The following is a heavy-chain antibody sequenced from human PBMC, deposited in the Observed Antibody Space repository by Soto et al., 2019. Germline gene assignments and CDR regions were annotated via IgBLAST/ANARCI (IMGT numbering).Heavy chain of an antibody. J-gene: IGHJ6*02. CDR1: GGTCSSYA. CDR3: AREGEGIKIFGVVTSGYYYYGMDV. CDR2: IIPIFGTA. D-gene: IGHD3-3*01. V-gene: IGHV1-69*06. Sequence: SSVKVSCKASGGTCSSYAISWVRQAPGQGLEWMGGIIPIFGTANYAQKFQGRVTITADKSTSTAYMELSSLRSEDTAVYYCAREGEGIKIFGVVTSGYYYYGMDVWGQGTTVTVSS.